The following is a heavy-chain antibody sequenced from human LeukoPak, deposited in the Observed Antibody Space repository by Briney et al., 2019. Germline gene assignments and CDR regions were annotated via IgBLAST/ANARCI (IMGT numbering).Heavy chain of an antibody. CDR3: ARVDAWYSSYYYHGMDV. Sequence: ASVKVSCKASGYTFTSYGISWVRQAPGQGLEWMGWISAYNGNTNYAQKLQGRVTMTTDTSTSTAYMELRSLRSDDTAVYYCARVDAWYSSYYYHGMDVWGQGTTVTVSS. J-gene: IGHJ6*02. CDR1: GYTFTSYG. CDR2: ISAYNGNT. D-gene: IGHD6-13*01. V-gene: IGHV1-18*01.